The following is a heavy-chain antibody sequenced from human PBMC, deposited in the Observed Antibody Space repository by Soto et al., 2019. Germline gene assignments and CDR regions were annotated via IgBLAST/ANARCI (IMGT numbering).Heavy chain of an antibody. Sequence: EVPLVESGGGLVQPGGSLTLSCAASGFSFTTYDMHWVRQATGGGPEWVSSIGHAGDTYYADSVRGRFTISRDNAMQSFSLQRNSLRVGDTSMYYCASLGDRIYWGQGSLVTVSS. CDR2: IGHAGDT. J-gene: IGHJ4*02. CDR3: ASLGDRIY. CDR1: GFSFTTYD. V-gene: IGHV3-13*04. D-gene: IGHD3-16*01.